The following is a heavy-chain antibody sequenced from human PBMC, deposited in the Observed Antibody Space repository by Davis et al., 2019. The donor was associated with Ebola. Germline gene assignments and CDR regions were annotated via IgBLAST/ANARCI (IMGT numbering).Heavy chain of an antibody. CDR2: MNPNSGNT. CDR3: AREGGSYYGNWFDP. Sequence: ASVKVSCKASGYTFTSYDINWVRQATGQGLEWMGWMNPNSGNTGYAQKFQGRVTMTRNTSISTAYMELSSLRSEDTAVYYCAREGGSYYGNWFDPWGQGILVTVSS. CDR1: GYTFTSYD. D-gene: IGHD1-26*01. J-gene: IGHJ5*02. V-gene: IGHV1-8*01.